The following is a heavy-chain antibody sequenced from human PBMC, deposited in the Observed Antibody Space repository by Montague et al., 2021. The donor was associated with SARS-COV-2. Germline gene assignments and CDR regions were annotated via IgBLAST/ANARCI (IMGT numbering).Heavy chain of an antibody. J-gene: IGHJ4*02. V-gene: IGHV4-59*01. CDR3: ARDQGRWLQPGVYFDY. Sequence: SETLSLTCTVSGGSISSYYWSWIRQPSGKGLEWIGYIYYSGSTNYNPSLKSRVTISVDTSKNQFSLKLSSVTAADTAVYYCARDQGRWLQPGVYFDYWGQGTLVTVSS. CDR1: GGSISSYY. D-gene: IGHD5-24*01. CDR2: IYYSGST.